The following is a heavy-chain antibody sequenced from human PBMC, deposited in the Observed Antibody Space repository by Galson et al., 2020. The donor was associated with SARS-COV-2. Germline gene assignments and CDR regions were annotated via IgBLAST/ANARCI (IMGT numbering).Heavy chain of an antibody. CDR2: IYYSGST. Sequence: ETLSLTCTVPGGPISSSSYYWGWIRPPPGKGLERIGSIYYSGSTYYNPSLKSRVTISVDTSKNQFSLKLSSVTAADTAVYYCARARQLGYCTNGVCYTHSIYFDYWGQGTLVTVSS. V-gene: IGHV4-39*07. CDR3: ARARQLGYCTNGVCYTHSIYFDY. D-gene: IGHD2-8*01. CDR1: GGPISSSSYY. J-gene: IGHJ4*02.